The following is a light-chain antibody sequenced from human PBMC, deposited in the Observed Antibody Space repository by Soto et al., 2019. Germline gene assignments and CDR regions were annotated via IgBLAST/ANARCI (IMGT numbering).Light chain of an antibody. J-gene: IGLJ2*01. CDR2: GNN. CDR1: SSNIGAGYD. CDR3: QSYDSSLSGSV. Sequence: QSVLTQPPSVSGAPGQRVTISCTGSSSNIGAGYDVHWYQQLPGTAPKLLIYGNNNRPSGVPDRFSGSKSGTSASLAITGLQAEDETDCYCQSYDSSLSGSVFGGGTKVTVL. V-gene: IGLV1-40*01.